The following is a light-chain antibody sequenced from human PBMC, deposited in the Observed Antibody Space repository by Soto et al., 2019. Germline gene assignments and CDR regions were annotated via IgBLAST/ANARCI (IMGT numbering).Light chain of an antibody. CDR1: QSVSSN. V-gene: IGKV3-15*01. J-gene: IGKJ3*01. CDR3: QQYNNWPL. Sequence: EIVMTQSPATLSVSPGERATLSCRASQSVSSNLAWYQQKPGQAPRLLIYGASTRATGIPARFSGSTSGTEFTLTISRLQSEDFADYYCQQYNNWPLFGPGTKVDIK. CDR2: GAS.